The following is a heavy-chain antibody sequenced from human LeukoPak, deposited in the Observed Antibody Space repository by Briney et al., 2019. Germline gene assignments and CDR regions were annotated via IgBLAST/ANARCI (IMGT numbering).Heavy chain of an antibody. D-gene: IGHD3-3*01. V-gene: IGHV3-30-3*01. Sequence: GGSLRLSCAASGFTFSSYAMHWVRQAPGKGLEWVAVISYDGSNKYYADTVKGRFTISRDNSKNTLYLQMNSLRAEDTAVYYCAGGQIFGVVYDYWGQGTLVTVSS. CDR1: GFTFSSYA. CDR3: AGGQIFGVVYDY. CDR2: ISYDGSNK. J-gene: IGHJ4*02.